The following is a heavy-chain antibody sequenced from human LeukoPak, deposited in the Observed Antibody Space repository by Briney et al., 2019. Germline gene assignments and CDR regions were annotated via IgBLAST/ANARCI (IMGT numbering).Heavy chain of an antibody. D-gene: IGHD3-22*01. Sequence: TPSETLSLTCTVSGGSISSGGYYWSWIRQHLGKGLESIGYINYSGNTYYNPSLKSRVTISVDTSKNQFSLKLSSVTAADTAVYYCARGDARRDSSGYYYYRGSLRAFDIWGQGTMVTVSS. J-gene: IGHJ3*02. CDR1: GGSISSGGYY. CDR2: INYSGNT. CDR3: ARGDARRDSSGYYYYRGSLRAFDI. V-gene: IGHV4-31*03.